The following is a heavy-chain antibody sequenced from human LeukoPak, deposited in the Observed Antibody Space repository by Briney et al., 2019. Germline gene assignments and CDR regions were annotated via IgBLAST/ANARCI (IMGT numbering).Heavy chain of an antibody. CDR3: AKEIGWSGYRPCYFDS. Sequence: GGSLRLSCVVSGFHFGDVWMSWVRQAPGKGLEWVANIKQDGSEKYYVDSVKGRFTISRDSSLYLQMDRLGAEDTAVYYCAKEIGWSGYRPCYFDSWGQGTLITVSS. V-gene: IGHV3-7*03. CDR2: IKQDGSEK. D-gene: IGHD3-3*01. CDR1: GFHFGDVW. J-gene: IGHJ4*02.